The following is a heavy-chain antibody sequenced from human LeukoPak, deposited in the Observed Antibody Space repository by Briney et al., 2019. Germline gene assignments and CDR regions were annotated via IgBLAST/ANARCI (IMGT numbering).Heavy chain of an antibody. V-gene: IGHV3-21*06. J-gene: IGHJ4*01. CDR3: ARDTRGESDY. CDR2: ISSSSSYI. Sequence: PGGSLRLSCAASGFTFSSYSMDWVRQAPGKGLEWVSSISSSSSYIYYADSVKGRFTISRDNAKNSLYLQMNSLRAEDTAMYYCARDTRGESDYWGHGTLVTVSS. CDR1: GFTFSSYS. D-gene: IGHD2-2*01.